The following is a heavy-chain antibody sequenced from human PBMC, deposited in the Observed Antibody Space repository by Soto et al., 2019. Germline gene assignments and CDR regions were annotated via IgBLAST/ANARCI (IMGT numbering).Heavy chain of an antibody. CDR2: IYYSGST. Sequence: SETLSLTCTVSGGSISSSSYYWGWIRQPPGKGLGWIGSIYYSGSTYYNPSLKSRVTISVDTSKNQFSLKLSSVTAADTAVYYCARPSNLAGSYDYWGQGTLVTVSS. J-gene: IGHJ4*02. CDR3: ARPSNLAGSYDY. V-gene: IGHV4-39*01. CDR1: GGSISSSSYY. D-gene: IGHD3-10*01.